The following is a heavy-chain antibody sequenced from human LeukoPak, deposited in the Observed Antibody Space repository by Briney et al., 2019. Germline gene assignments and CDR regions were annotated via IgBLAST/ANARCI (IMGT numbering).Heavy chain of an antibody. V-gene: IGHV6-1*01. D-gene: IGHD5-24*01. CDR3: ARLRWLQLGYFDY. CDR2: TYYRSKWYN. CDR1: GDSVSSNSAA. J-gene: IGHJ4*02. Sequence: SQTLSLTCAISGDSVSSNSAAWNWIRQSPSRGLEWLGRTYYRSKWYNDYAVSVKSRITIKPDTSKNQVSLKLASVTAADTAVYYCARLRWLQLGYFDYWGQGTLVTVSS.